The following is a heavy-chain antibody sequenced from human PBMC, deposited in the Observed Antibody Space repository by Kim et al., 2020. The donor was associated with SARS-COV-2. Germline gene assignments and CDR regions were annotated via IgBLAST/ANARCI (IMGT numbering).Heavy chain of an antibody. D-gene: IGHD6-19*01. CDR3: AKVGSSGWYVLDY. J-gene: IGHJ4*02. Sequence: GGSLRLSCAASGFTFSSYGMHWVRQAPGKGLEWVAVISYDGSNKYYADSVKGRFTISRDNSKNTLYLQMNSLRAEDTAVYYCAKVGSSGWYVLDYWGQGT. CDR1: GFTFSSYG. CDR2: ISYDGSNK. V-gene: IGHV3-30*18.